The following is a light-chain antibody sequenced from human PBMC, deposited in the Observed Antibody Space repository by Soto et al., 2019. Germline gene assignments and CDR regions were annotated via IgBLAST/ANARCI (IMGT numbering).Light chain of an antibody. Sequence: EIVLTQSPGTLSLSPGERATLSCRASQSLSSSYLAWYQQNPGQAPRLLIYGASNRATGIPDRFSGSGSGTEFPRTISRLEPEDFAVYYCQQYGSSPRTFGQGTKVEIK. CDR3: QQYGSSPRT. J-gene: IGKJ1*01. CDR1: QSLSSSY. CDR2: GAS. V-gene: IGKV3-20*01.